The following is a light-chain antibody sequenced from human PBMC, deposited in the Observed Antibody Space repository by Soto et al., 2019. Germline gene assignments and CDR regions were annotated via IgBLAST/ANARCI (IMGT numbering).Light chain of an antibody. J-gene: IGLJ1*01. CDR1: SXDVGDYNY. V-gene: IGLV2-14*01. CDR3: TSYTSSTTLV. CDR2: EVT. Sequence: QSALTQPASVSGSPGQSITISCTGTSXDVGDYNYVSWYQQHPGKAPKLMIYEVTNRPSGVSTRFSGSKSGNTASLTISGLQAEDEADYYCTSYTSSTTLVFGTGTKVTVL.